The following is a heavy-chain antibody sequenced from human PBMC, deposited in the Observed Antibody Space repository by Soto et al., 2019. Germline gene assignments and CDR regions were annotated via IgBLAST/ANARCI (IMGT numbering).Heavy chain of an antibody. CDR3: ARDRGYSYGHPLDY. CDR2: IYSGGGT. V-gene: IGHV3-53*01. CDR1: GFTINSNY. D-gene: IGHD5-18*01. J-gene: IGHJ4*02. Sequence: GGSLRLSCAASGFTINSNYMNWVRQVPGKGLEWVSVIYSGGGTSYADSVKGRFTISRDNSKNTLYLQMNSLRADDTAVYYCARDRGYSYGHPLDYWGQGTLVTVSS.